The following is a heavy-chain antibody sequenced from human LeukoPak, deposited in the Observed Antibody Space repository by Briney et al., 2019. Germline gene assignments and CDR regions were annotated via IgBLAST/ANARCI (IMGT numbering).Heavy chain of an antibody. D-gene: IGHD4-23*01. Sequence: GASGKVSCKASGYTFTGYYMHWLRQSPGQGLEWMGWINPNSGGTNYAQKFQGRVTMTRDTSISTAYMELSGLRSDDTAVYYCARYDGNYYYYYMDVWGKGTTVTVSS. CDR3: ARYDGNYYYYYMDV. J-gene: IGHJ6*03. CDR1: GYTFTGYY. CDR2: INPNSGGT. V-gene: IGHV1-2*02.